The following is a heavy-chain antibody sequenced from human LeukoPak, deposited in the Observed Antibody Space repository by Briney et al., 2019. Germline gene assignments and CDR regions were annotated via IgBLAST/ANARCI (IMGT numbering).Heavy chain of an antibody. CDR3: ARSQWEPMPHY. D-gene: IGHD1-26*01. J-gene: IGHJ4*02. CDR2: ISSSGSTI. Sequence: PGGSLRLSCAASGFTFSSYEMNWVRQAPGKGLEWVSYISSSGSTIYYADSVKGRFTISRDNAKNSLYLQMNSLRAEDTAVYYCARSQWEPMPHYWGQGTLVTVSS. V-gene: IGHV3-48*03. CDR1: GFTFSSYE.